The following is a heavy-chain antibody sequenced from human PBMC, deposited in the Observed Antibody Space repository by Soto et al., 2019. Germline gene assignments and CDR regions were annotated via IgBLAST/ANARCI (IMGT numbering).Heavy chain of an antibody. CDR3: ARGHDDYGDYSI. CDR2: INHSGST. D-gene: IGHD4-17*01. V-gene: IGHV4-34*01. Sequence: QVQLQQWGAGLLKPSETLSLTCAVYGGSFSGYYWSWIRQPPGKGLEWIGEINHSGSTNYNPSLKSRVTISVDTSKNQFSLKLSSVTAADTAVYYCARGHDDYGDYSIWGQGTLVTVSS. J-gene: IGHJ4*02. CDR1: GGSFSGYY.